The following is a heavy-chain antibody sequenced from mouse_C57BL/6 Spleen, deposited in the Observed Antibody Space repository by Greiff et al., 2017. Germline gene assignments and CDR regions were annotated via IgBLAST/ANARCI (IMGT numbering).Heavy chain of an antibody. CDR3: ASWDRGFDY. V-gene: IGHV1-69*01. J-gene: IGHJ2*01. D-gene: IGHD4-1*01. Sequence: QVQLQQPGAELVMPGASVKLSCKASGYTFTSYWMDWVKQRPGQGLEWIGEIDPSDSYTNYNQKFKGKSTLTVDKSSSTAYMQLSSLTSEDSAVYYCASWDRGFDYWGQGTTLTVSS. CDR1: GYTFTSYW. CDR2: IDPSDSYT.